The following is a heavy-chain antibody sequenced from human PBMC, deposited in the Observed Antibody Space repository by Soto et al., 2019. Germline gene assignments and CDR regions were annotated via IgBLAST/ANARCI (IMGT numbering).Heavy chain of an antibody. CDR2: LYSGST. V-gene: IGHV4-39*01. CDR3: ARRGSGHTFDY. Sequence: QLQLQESGPGLVKPSETLSLTCAVSGASISRGGFHWGWIRQPPGQGLQWIGRLYSGSTYYNPSLKSRVTISADTSKNQFSLTLSSVTAADTAVYYCARRGSGHTFDYWGQGTLVTVSS. CDR1: GASISRGGFH. J-gene: IGHJ4*02. D-gene: IGHD3-10*01.